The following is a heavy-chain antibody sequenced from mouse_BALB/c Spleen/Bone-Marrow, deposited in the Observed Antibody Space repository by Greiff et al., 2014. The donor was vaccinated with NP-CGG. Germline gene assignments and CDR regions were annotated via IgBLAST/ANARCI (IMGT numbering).Heavy chain of an antibody. CDR1: GFSLTSYG. CDR2: ICADGST. D-gene: IGHD1-2*01. J-gene: IGHJ4*01. Sequence: QVQLKESGPGLVAPSQSLSISCTVSGFSLTSYGVHWVRQPPGKGLEWLGVICADGSTNYNSALMSRLSISKDNSKSQVFLKMNSLQTDDTAMYYCARITTATGAMDYWGQGTSVTVSS. CDR3: ARITTATGAMDY. V-gene: IGHV2-9*02.